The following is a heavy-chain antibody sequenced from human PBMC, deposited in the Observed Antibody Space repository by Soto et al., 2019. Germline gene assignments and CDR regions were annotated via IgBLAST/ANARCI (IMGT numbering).Heavy chain of an antibody. CDR1: GFTVSNNY. Sequence: PGGSLRLSCAASGFTVSNNYMRWVRQAPGKGLEWVSLIYSGGNTHYADSVKGRFTISRNNSKNTLFLQMNSLRVEDTAVYYCARDPPGIAASGSGGWGQGNLAPVAS. D-gene: IGHD6-13*01. CDR2: IYSGGNT. V-gene: IGHV3-53*01. J-gene: IGHJ4*02. CDR3: ARDPPGIAASGSGG.